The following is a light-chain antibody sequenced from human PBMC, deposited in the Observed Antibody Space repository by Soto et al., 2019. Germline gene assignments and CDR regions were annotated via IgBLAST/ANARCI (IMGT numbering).Light chain of an antibody. CDR3: SSYAGSNIIL. CDR1: SSDVGGYKY. Sequence: QSVLTQPPSASGSPGQSITISCTGTSSDVGGYKYVSWYQQHPGKAPKLIIFEVTRRPSGVPDRFSGSKSGNTASLTVSGLQAEDEADYYCSSYAGSNIILFGGGTKVTVL. J-gene: IGLJ2*01. V-gene: IGLV2-8*01. CDR2: EVT.